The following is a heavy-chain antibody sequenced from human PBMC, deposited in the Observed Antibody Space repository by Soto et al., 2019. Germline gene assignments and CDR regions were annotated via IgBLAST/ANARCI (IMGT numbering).Heavy chain of an antibody. J-gene: IGHJ3*02. CDR3: ARESTCAFDI. Sequence: AGGSLRLSCAASGFTVISHYMSWVRQAPGKGLEWVSVIYSGGSTYYADSVKGRFTISRDNSKNTLYLQMNSLRVEDTAVYYCARESTCAFDILGQGTMVTVSS. CDR2: IYSGGST. V-gene: IGHV3-53*01. CDR1: GFTVISHY.